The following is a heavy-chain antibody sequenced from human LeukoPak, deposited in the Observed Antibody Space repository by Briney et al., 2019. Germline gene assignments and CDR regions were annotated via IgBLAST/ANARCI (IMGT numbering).Heavy chain of an antibody. J-gene: IGHJ4*02. CDR3: ARDPPLHSGSYYDNDY. V-gene: IGHV1-2*02. CDR1: GYTFTGYY. Sequence: ASVKVSCKASGYTFTGYYMHWVRQAPGQGLGWMGWINPNSGGTNYAQKFQGRVTMTRDTSISTAYMELSRLRSDDTAVYYCARDPPLHSGSYYDNDYWGQGTLVTVSS. CDR2: INPNSGGT. D-gene: IGHD1-26*01.